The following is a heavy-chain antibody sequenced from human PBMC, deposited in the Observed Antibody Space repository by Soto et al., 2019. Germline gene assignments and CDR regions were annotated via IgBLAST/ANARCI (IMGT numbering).Heavy chain of an antibody. CDR3: AKGHPGGSCYSGLDC. CDR2: ISGSGDTT. CDR1: GFTLSTCA. V-gene: IGHV3-23*01. D-gene: IGHD2-15*01. J-gene: IGHJ4*02. Sequence: LRLSCAASGFTLSTCAMTWVRQAPGKGLEWVLCISGSGDTTYYADSVKGRFTISRDTSKNTVYLQMNSLRVDDTAVYYCAKGHPGGSCYSGLDCWGQGTLVTVSS.